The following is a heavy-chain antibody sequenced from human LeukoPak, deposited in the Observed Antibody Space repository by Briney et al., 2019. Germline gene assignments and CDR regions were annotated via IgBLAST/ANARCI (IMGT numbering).Heavy chain of an antibody. J-gene: IGHJ6*02. Sequence: GGSLRLSCAASGLTVSSNYMSWVRQAPGKGLQWVSVIYSGGSTTYADSVRGRFTISRDNAKNTLYLQMNSLRAEDTAVYYCASSEWFNGMDVWGQGTTVTVSS. CDR1: GLTVSSNY. V-gene: IGHV3-53*01. CDR3: ASSEWFNGMDV. D-gene: IGHD3-3*01. CDR2: IYSGGST.